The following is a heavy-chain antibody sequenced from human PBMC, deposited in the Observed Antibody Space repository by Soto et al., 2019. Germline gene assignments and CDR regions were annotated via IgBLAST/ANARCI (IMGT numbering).Heavy chain of an antibody. Sequence: SETLSLTCTVSGGSISSSSYYWGWIRQPPGKGLEWIGSIYYSGSTYYNPSLKSRVTISVDTSKNQFSLKLSSVTAADTAVYYCARLSRRGGYSDYWGQGTLVTVSS. J-gene: IGHJ4*02. CDR1: GGSISSSSYY. CDR2: IYYSGST. CDR3: ARLSRRGGYSDY. D-gene: IGHD2-15*01. V-gene: IGHV4-39*01.